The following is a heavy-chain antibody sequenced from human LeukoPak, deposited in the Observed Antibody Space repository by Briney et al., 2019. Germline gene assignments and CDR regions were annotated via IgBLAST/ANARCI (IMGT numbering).Heavy chain of an antibody. Sequence: SETLSLTCSVSGDSVSNGNYYWSWLRQPPGKALEWIGYIYYTGKTYYNPSLEGRVTILVDTSRNHFSVKLSSVTAADTAVYYCARSQNYYGSGDYWSQGTLVTVSS. CDR1: GDSVSNGNYY. CDR2: IYYTGKT. D-gene: IGHD3-10*01. J-gene: IGHJ4*02. CDR3: ARSQNYYGSGDY. V-gene: IGHV4-61*03.